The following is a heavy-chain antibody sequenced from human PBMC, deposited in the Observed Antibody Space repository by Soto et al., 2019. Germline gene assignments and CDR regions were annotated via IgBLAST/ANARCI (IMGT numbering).Heavy chain of an antibody. D-gene: IGHD2-2*01. CDR2: IYYSGST. V-gene: IGHV4-59*01. CDR1: GGSISSYY. Sequence: SETLSLTCTVSGGSISSYYWSWIRQPPGKGLGWIGYIYYSGSTNYNPSLKSRVTISVDTSKNQFSLKLSSVTAADTAVYYCARVRNIVVVPAVMGYGWFDPWGQGTLVTVSS. J-gene: IGHJ5*02. CDR3: ARVRNIVVVPAVMGYGWFDP.